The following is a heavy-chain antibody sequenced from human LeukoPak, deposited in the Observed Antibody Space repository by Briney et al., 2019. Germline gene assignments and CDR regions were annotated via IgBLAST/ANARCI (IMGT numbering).Heavy chain of an antibody. CDR1: GGSISSYY. CDR3: ARQNYGSAPLRY. Sequence: PSETLSLTCTVSGGSISSYYWSWIRQPPGKVLEWIGEINHSGSTNYNPSLMSRVTISVDTSKNQFSLKLSSVTAADTAVYFCARQNYGSAPLRYWGQGTLVTASS. D-gene: IGHD3-10*01. CDR2: INHSGST. V-gene: IGHV4-34*01. J-gene: IGHJ4*02.